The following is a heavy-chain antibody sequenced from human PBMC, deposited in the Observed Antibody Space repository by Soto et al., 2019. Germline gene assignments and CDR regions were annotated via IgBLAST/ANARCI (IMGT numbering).Heavy chain of an antibody. D-gene: IGHD2-15*01. CDR1: GYTFTSYA. J-gene: IGHJ4*02. V-gene: IGHV1-3*01. CDR2: INAGNGNT. CDR3: ARGPGGPDGPGDY. Sequence: QVQLVQPGAEVKKPGASVKVSCKASGYTFTSYAMHWVRQAPGQRLEWMGWINAGNGNTKYSQKFQGRVTITRDTSASTDYMELSSLSSEDTAVYYCARGPGGPDGPGDYWGQGTLVTVSS.